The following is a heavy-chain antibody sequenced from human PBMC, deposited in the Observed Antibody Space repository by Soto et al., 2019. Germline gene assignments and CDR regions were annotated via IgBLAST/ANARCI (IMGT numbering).Heavy chain of an antibody. CDR2: INVGNGNT. CDR1: GYTFSTYA. J-gene: IGHJ4*02. CDR3: AGWGGYCSGGGCYLLFDY. D-gene: IGHD2-15*01. Sequence: QVQLVQSGAEVKKPGASVKVSCKASGYTFSTYAIHWVRQAPGQRLEWMGWINVGNGNTGYSQNFQGRATMTRDSSASTAYMELSSMRSEDTAVYYCAGWGGYCSGGGCYLLFDYWGQGTLVTVSS. V-gene: IGHV1-3*01.